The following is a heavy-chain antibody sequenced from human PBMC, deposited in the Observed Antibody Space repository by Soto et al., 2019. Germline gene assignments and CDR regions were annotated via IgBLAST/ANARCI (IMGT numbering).Heavy chain of an antibody. CDR2: IWYDGSYK. V-gene: IGHV3-33*08. D-gene: IGHD2-2*01. J-gene: IGHJ6*02. CDR1: GFTFSSYG. CDR3: ARDNVVASGMDV. Sequence: GGSLRLSCAASGFTFSSYGMHWVRQAPGKGLEWVAVIWYDGSYKYYADSVKGRFTISRDNSKNTLNLQMNSLRAEDTAVYYCARDNVVASGMDVWGQGTTVTVSS.